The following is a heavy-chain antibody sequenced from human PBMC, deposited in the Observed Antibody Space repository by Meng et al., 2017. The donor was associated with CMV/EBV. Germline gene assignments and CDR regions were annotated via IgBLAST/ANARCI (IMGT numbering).Heavy chain of an antibody. CDR2: IYTSGIT. CDR1: GGSISSGSSY. Sequence: QVRLKDSGRGLVNPSQTLSLTCTVAGGSISSGSSYWSWIRQPAGKGLEWIGRIYTSGITNYNPSLKSRVTISVDTSKNQFSLKLSSVTAADTAVYYCARERVGGAYYYDSSGYYLLFDYWGQGTLVTVSS. J-gene: IGHJ4*02. V-gene: IGHV4-61*02. CDR3: ARERVGGAYYYDSSGYYLLFDY. D-gene: IGHD3-22*01.